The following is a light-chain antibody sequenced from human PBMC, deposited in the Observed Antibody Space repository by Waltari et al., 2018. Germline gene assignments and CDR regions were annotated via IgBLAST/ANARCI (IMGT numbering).Light chain of an antibody. CDR2: DVS. CDR3: NSYTGSSSWV. J-gene: IGLJ3*02. V-gene: IGLV2-14*03. CDR1: ASDVAFYNY. Sequence: QSALTQPASVSGSPGQSITISCTGTASDVAFYNYVSWYQQHPGKAPKVIIYDVSEQPSGVSNRFSGSKSGNPAYLTISGLQAEDEADYYCNSYTGSSSWVFGGGTKLTV.